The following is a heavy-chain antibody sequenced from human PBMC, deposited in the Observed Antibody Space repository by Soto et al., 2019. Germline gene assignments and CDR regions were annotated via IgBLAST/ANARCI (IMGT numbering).Heavy chain of an antibody. CDR3: AKDLGGTVYSSGAFDI. Sequence: EVQLLESGGGLVQPGGSLRLSCAASGFTFSSYAMSWVRQAPGKGLEWVSAISGSGGSTYYADSVKGRFTISRDNSKNTLYLQMNSLRAEDTAVYYCAKDLGGTVYSSGAFDIWGQGTMVTVSS. J-gene: IGHJ3*02. CDR2: ISGSGGST. CDR1: GFTFSSYA. V-gene: IGHV3-23*01. D-gene: IGHD3-9*01.